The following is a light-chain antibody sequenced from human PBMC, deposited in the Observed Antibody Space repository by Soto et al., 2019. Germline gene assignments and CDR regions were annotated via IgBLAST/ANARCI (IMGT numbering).Light chain of an antibody. CDR2: WAS. CDR1: QSVLYSSNNKNY. J-gene: IGKJ1*01. V-gene: IGKV4-1*01. CDR3: QQYNSYSWT. Sequence: DLVMTQSPDSLAVSLGERATINGKSSQSVLYSSNNKNYLAWYQQKPGQPPKLLIYWASTRESGVPDRFSGSGSGTEFTLTISSLQPDDFATYYCQQYNSYSWTFGQGTKVDNK.